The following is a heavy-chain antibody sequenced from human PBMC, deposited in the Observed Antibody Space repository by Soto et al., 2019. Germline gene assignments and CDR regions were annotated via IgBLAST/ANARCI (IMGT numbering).Heavy chain of an antibody. CDR1: GFTFSNYG. Sequence: GGSLRLSCAASGFTFSNYGMHWVRQAPGKGLEWVAVITYDGRNKYYADSLKGRFTISRDNSENTLSLQMTSLTPEDTAVYYCANDWREYDSNALDAFESCGQGAMVNVTS. J-gene: IGHJ3*02. CDR3: ANDWREYDSNALDAFES. V-gene: IGHV3-30*18. CDR2: ITYDGRNK. D-gene: IGHD3-22*01.